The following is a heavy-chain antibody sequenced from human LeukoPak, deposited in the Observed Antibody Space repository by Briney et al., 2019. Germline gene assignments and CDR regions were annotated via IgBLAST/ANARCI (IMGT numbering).Heavy chain of an antibody. Sequence: ASVKVSCKASGYTFTGYYMHRVRQAPGQGLEWKGWINPNSGGTNYAQKFQGRVTMTRDTSISTAYMELSRLRSDDTAVYYCARARHGAAMVPYYFDYWGQGTLVTVSS. J-gene: IGHJ4*02. CDR1: GYTFTGYY. V-gene: IGHV1-2*02. CDR2: INPNSGGT. D-gene: IGHD5-18*01. CDR3: ARARHGAAMVPYYFDY.